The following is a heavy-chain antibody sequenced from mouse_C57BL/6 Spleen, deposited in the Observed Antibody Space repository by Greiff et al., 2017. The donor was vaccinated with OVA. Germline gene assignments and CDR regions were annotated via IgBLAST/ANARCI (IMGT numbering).Heavy chain of an antibody. CDR3: TREWDDY. CDR1: GYTFTDYE. Sequence: VQRVESGAELVRPGASVTLSCKASGYTFTDYEMHWVKQTPVHGLEWIGAIDPETGGTAYNQKFKGKAILTADKSSSTAYMELRSLTSEDSAVYYCTREWDDYWGQGTTLTVSS. V-gene: IGHV1-15*01. J-gene: IGHJ2*01. D-gene: IGHD4-1*01. CDR2: IDPETGGT.